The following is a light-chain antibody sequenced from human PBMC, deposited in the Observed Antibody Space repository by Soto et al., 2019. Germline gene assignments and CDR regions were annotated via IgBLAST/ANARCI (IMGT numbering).Light chain of an antibody. Sequence: EVVMTQSPATLSVSPGERATLSCRASQSVGTFLAWYQQRPGQAPRLLIHGASTRASGIPARFSGSGSGTEFTLTISSLQSEDFAVYYCQQYNNLPPLTFVAGTKVEI. V-gene: IGKV3-15*01. CDR3: QQYNNLPPLT. CDR2: GAS. CDR1: QSVGTF. J-gene: IGKJ4*01.